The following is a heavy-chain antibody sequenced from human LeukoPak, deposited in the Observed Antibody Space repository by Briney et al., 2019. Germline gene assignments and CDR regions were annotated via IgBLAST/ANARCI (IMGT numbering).Heavy chain of an antibody. CDR3: AKLIVLVIPVPPFDY. V-gene: IGHV3-23*01. CDR1: GFTFSSYG. D-gene: IGHD2-21*01. CDR2: IGGSGTRT. J-gene: IGHJ4*02. Sequence: GGSLRLSCAASGFTFSSYGMNWVRQAPGKGLEWVSGIGGSGTRTYYADSVKGRFTISRDNSKNTLYLQMNSLRAEDTAVYYCAKLIVLVIPVPPFDYWGQGTLVTVSS.